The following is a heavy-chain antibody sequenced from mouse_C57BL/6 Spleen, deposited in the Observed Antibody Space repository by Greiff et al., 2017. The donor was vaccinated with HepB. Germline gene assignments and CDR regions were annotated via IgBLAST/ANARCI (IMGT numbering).Heavy chain of an antibody. D-gene: IGHD1-1*01. V-gene: IGHV1-55*01. CDR2: IYPGSGST. CDR3: SSLTTVVATPYFAMDY. CDR1: GYTFTSYW. J-gene: IGHJ4*01. Sequence: QVQLQQSGAELVKPGASVKMSCKASGYTFTSYWITWVKQRPGQGLEWIGDIYPGSGSTNYNEKFKSKATLTVDTSSSTAYMQLSSLTSEDSAVYYCSSLTTVVATPYFAMDYWGQGTSVTVSS.